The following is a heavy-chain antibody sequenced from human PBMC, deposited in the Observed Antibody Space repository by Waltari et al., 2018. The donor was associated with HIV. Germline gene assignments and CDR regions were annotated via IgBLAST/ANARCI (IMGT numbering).Heavy chain of an antibody. CDR3: ARRRRWLQSKLGNWFDP. J-gene: IGHJ5*02. V-gene: IGHV4-34*01. D-gene: IGHD5-12*01. CDR2: INHSGST. CDR1: GGSFSGYY. Sequence: QVQLQQLGAGLLKPSETLSLTCAVYGGSFSGYYWSWIRQPPGKGLEWIGEINHSGSTNYNPSLKSRVTISVDTSKNQFSLKLSSVTAADTAVYYCARRRRWLQSKLGNWFDPWGQGTLVTVSS.